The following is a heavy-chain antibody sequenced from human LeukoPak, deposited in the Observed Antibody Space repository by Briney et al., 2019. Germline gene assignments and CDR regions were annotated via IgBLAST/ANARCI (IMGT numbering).Heavy chain of an antibody. J-gene: IGHJ4*02. CDR2: INGDGSWT. CDR1: GNYW. Sequence: GGSLRLSCVASGNYWMHWVRQAPGKGLVWVSHINGDGSWTTYADSVKGRFTISKDNAKNTAYLQMNNLRAEDTAVYYCVSFYETYWGRGTLVTVSS. CDR3: VSFYETY. V-gene: IGHV3-74*01. D-gene: IGHD2-2*01.